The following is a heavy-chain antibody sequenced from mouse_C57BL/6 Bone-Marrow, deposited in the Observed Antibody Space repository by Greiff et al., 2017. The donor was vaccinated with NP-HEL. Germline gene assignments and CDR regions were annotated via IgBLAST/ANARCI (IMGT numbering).Heavy chain of an antibody. J-gene: IGHJ1*03. CDR2: IWSGGST. V-gene: IGHV2-2*01. Sequence: QVQLKQSGPGLVQPSQSLSITCTVSGFSLTSYGVHWVRQSPGKGLEWLGVIWSGGSTDYKAAFISRLSISKDNSKSQVFLKMNSLQAADTAIYYWARNWGPRRPDWYFDVWGTGTTVTVSS. CDR3: ARNWGPRRPDWYFDV. CDR1: GFSLTSYG.